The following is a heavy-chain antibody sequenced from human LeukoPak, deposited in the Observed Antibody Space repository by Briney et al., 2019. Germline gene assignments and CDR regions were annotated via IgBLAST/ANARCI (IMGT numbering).Heavy chain of an antibody. CDR2: IHPGRGDT. J-gene: IGHJ4*02. CDR1: GYTFTDHY. D-gene: IGHD3-22*01. CDR3: ARDTLTYYDSSGYYDY. V-gene: IGHV1-2*02. Sequence: ASVKVSCKALGYTFTDHYFHWLRQAPGQGIEWMGWIHPGRGDTNIAQKFQGRVSLTRDMSISTAYMELSGLRSDDTAVYYCARDTLTYYDSSGYYDYWGQGTLVTVSS.